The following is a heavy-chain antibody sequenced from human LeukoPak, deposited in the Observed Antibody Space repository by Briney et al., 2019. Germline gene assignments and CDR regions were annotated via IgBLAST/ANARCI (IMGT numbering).Heavy chain of an antibody. CDR1: GGSFSGYY. D-gene: IGHD2-2*01. CDR2: INHSGST. Sequence: PSETLSLTCAVYGGSFSGYYWSWIRQPPGKVLEWIGEINHSGSTNYNPSLKSRVTISVDTSKNQFSLKLSSVTAADTAVYYCARGRTGYQLLPTKKDYSYYYMDVWDKGTTVTVSS. CDR3: ARGRTGYQLLPTKKDYSYYYMDV. V-gene: IGHV4-34*01. J-gene: IGHJ6*03.